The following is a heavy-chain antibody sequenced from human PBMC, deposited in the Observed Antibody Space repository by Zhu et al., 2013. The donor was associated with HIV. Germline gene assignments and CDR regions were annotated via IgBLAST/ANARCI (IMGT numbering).Heavy chain of an antibody. Sequence: SSYAISWVRQAPGQGLEWMGGIIPIFGTANYAQKFQGRVTITADKSTSTAYMELSSLRSEDTAVYYCARDSPGLRGIDYWGQGTLVTVSS. D-gene: IGHD3-10*01. CDR3: ARDSPGLRGIDY. V-gene: IGHV1-69*06. CDR1: SSYA. J-gene: IGHJ4*02. CDR2: IIPIFGTA.